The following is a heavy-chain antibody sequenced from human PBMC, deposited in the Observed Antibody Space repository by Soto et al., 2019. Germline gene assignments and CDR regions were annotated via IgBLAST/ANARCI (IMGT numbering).Heavy chain of an antibody. V-gene: IGHV3-23*01. CDR2: INAVGGST. CDR3: AKDVGYSYGRYWYFDL. Sequence: EVQILESGGGLVQPGGSLRLSCAASGFSFSNYAMSWVRQAPGKGLEWVSGINAVGGSTHDADSVKGRFTISRDNSNNTLYLQMNSLRAEDTAVYYCAKDVGYSYGRYWYFDLWGRGTLVTVSS. J-gene: IGHJ2*01. D-gene: IGHD5-18*01. CDR1: GFSFSNYA.